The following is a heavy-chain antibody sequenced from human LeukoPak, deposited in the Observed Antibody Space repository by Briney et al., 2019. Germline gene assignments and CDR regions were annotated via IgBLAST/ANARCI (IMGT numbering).Heavy chain of an antibody. D-gene: IGHD3-10*01. Sequence: SETLSLTCTVSGVSIRDYFWTWIRQPPEKGLEWIGYIYYSGSTYYNPSLKSRVTISVDTSKNQFSLKLTSVTAADTAVYYCARRFTMVRGTRRDGFDLWARETVLTVSS. CDR2: IYYSGST. CDR3: ARRFTMVRGTRRDGFDL. V-gene: IGHV4-59*08. CDR1: GVSIRDYF. J-gene: IGHJ3*01.